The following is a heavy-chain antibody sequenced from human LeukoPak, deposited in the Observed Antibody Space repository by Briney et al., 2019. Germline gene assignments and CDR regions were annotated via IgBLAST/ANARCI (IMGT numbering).Heavy chain of an antibody. D-gene: IGHD3-22*01. J-gene: IGHJ3*02. CDR2: ISYDGSNK. V-gene: IGHV3-30*03. CDR1: GFTFSNAW. CDR3: ARGRGVVISAFDI. Sequence: GGSLRLSCAASGFTFSNAWMSWVRQAPGKGLEWVAVISYDGSNKYYADSVKGRFTISRDNSKNTLYLQMNSLRAEDTAVYYCARGRGVVISAFDIWGQGTMVTVSS.